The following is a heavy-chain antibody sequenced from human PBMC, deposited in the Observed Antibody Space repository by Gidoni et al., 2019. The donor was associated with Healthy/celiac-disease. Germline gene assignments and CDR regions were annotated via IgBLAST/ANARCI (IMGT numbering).Heavy chain of an antibody. Sequence: RLSCAASGFTFSSYAMSWVRQAPGKGLEWVSAISGSGGSTYYADSVKGRFTISRDNSKNTLYLQMNSLRAEDTAVYYCAKETIFGVVQNGAPFDYWGQGTLVTVSS. D-gene: IGHD3-3*01. CDR1: GFTFSSYA. CDR3: AKETIFGVVQNGAPFDY. CDR2: ISGSGGST. J-gene: IGHJ4*02. V-gene: IGHV3-23*01.